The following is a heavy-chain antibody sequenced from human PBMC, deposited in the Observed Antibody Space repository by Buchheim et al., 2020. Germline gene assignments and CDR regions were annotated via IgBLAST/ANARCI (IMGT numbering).Heavy chain of an antibody. J-gene: IGHJ6*02. CDR1: GYTFTSYY. D-gene: IGHD6-13*01. CDR2: LSAYNCNT. V-gene: IGHV1-18*04. CDR3: ARVKQQLVQVYYYYYGMDV. Sequence: QVQLVQSGAEVKKPGASVKVSCKASGYTFTSYYMHWVRQAPGQGLEWMGWLSAYNCNTNYAQKVQGRVTMTTDTSTSTAYMELRSLRSDDTAVYYCARVKQQLVQVYYYYYGMDVWGQGTT.